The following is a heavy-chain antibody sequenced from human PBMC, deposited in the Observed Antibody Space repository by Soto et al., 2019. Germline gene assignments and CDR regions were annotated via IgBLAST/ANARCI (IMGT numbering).Heavy chain of an antibody. V-gene: IGHV3-15*01. CDR2: IKSKTDGGTT. J-gene: IGHJ6*02. CDR3: TTVIQQSDVDTAMVTLHHYYYYRMDV. CDR1: GFTFSNAW. D-gene: IGHD5-18*01. Sequence: GGSLRLSCAASGFTFSNAWMSWVRQAPGKGLEWVGRIKSKTDGGTTDYAAPVKGRFTISRDDSKNTLYLQMNSLKTEDTAVYYCTTVIQQSDVDTAMVTLHHYYYYRMDVWGQGNTVTVSS.